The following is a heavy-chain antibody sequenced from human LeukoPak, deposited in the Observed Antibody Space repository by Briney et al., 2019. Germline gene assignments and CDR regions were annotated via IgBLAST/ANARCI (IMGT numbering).Heavy chain of an antibody. CDR2: TYYGSKWYN. Sequence: SQTLSLTCAISGDSVSSNSAAWNWIRQSPSRGLEWLGRTYYGSKWYNDYAVSVKSQITINPDTSKNQFSLQLNSVTPEDTAVYYCARENVGWGAVAGYYYYGMDVWGQGTTVTVSS. D-gene: IGHD6-19*01. V-gene: IGHV6-1*01. CDR1: GDSVSSNSAA. CDR3: ARENVGWGAVAGYYYYGMDV. J-gene: IGHJ6*02.